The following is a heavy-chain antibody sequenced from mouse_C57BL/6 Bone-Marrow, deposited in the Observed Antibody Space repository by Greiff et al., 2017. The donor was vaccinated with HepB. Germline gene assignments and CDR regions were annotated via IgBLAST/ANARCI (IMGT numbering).Heavy chain of an antibody. CDR3: ARRGTTVVAREFYFDY. V-gene: IGHV1-55*01. D-gene: IGHD1-1*01. CDR2: IYPGSGST. J-gene: IGHJ2*01. CDR1: GYTFTSYW. Sequence: QVQLQQPGAELVKPGASVKMSCKASGYTFTSYWITWVKQRPGQGLEWIGDIYPGSGSTNYNEKFKSKATLTVDTSSSTAYMQLSSLTSEDSAVYYCARRGTTVVAREFYFDYWGQGTTLTVSS.